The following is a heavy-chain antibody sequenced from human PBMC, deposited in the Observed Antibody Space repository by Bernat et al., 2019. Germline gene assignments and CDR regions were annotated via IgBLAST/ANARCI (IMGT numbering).Heavy chain of an antibody. V-gene: IGHV3-53*04. CDR3: ARAGRDGYNLVVDY. Sequence: EVQLVESGGGLVQPGGSLRLSCAASGFTVSSNYMSWVRQAPGKGLEWVSVIYSGGSTYYADSVKGRFTISRHNSKNTLYLQMNSLRAEDTAVYYCARAGRDGYNLVVDYWGQGTLVTVSS. J-gene: IGHJ4*02. D-gene: IGHD5-12*01. CDR1: GFTVSSNY. CDR2: IYSGGST.